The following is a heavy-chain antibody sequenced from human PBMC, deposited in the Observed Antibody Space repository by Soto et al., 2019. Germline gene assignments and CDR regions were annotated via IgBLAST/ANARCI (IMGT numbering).Heavy chain of an antibody. D-gene: IGHD2-21*01. CDR3: YCYNNTDYFDY. CDR2: ISYEGSVR. Sequence: GWFLGLSCAASGFTFSKYGIHWVRQAPGEGLDWVASISYEGSVRYYADSVKGRFTVSRDNSNNTLSLQMNSLRAEDTAVYYCYCYNNTDYFDYWGQGTLVTVSS. CDR1: GFTFSKYG. J-gene: IGHJ4*02. V-gene: IGHV3-30*03.